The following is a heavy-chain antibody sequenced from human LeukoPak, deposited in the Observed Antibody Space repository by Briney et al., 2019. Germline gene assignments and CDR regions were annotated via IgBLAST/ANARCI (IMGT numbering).Heavy chain of an antibody. CDR2: MNDNGYT. CDR3: AGYNCHSGSYSAFDS. CDR1: GGSISSGDYY. J-gene: IGHJ4*02. V-gene: IGHV4-31*03. D-gene: IGHD3-10*01. Sequence: PSETLSPTCTLSGGSISSGDYYWRWIRQHPGKGLEWFGYMNDNGYTGYKPSLKSRLTMSVDTSENPLSLEPSYVTAADTAVYHCAGYNCHSGSYSAFDSWGQGTLVTVSS.